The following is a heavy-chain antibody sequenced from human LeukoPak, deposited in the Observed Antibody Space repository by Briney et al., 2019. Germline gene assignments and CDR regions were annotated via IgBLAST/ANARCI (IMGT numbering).Heavy chain of an antibody. CDR2: IYHSGST. Sequence: KPSETLSLTCTVSGYSISSGYYRGWIRQPPGKGLEWIGSIYHSGSTYYNPSLKSRVTISVDTSKNQFSLKLSSVTAADTAVYYCARVLIVVVTSNWFDPWGQGTLVTVSS. CDR1: GYSISSGYY. CDR3: ARVLIVVVTSNWFDP. V-gene: IGHV4-38-2*02. D-gene: IGHD3-22*01. J-gene: IGHJ5*02.